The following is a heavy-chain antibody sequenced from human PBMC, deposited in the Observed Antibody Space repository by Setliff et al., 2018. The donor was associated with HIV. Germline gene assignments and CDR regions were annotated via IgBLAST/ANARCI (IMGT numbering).Heavy chain of an antibody. CDR1: GGSIINNF. V-gene: IGHV4-4*08. J-gene: IGHJ4*02. CDR3: ARRVVTLSPLFDY. Sequence: SETLSLTCTVSGGSIINNFWGWIRLPPGKGLEWIGHIYSSGSAEYNPSLKSRVTISVDTSKNQFSLKQSSVTAADTAVYYCARRVVTLSPLFDYWGQGTLVTVSS. D-gene: IGHD3-22*01. CDR2: IYSSGSA.